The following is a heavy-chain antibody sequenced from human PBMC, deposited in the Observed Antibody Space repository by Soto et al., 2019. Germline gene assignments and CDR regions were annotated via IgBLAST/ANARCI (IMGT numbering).Heavy chain of an antibody. Sequence: QVQLVQSGAEVRKPGASVKVSCKASGYTFSNYGIFWVRQAPGQGLEWMGWIYPYNGNTHYAQKLQGRVTLTTDTSTSTAYMDLRSLTSDDTAIYYCARELNGEAGGGYWGQGPLVTVSS. CDR3: ARELNGEAGGGY. D-gene: IGHD2-8*01. V-gene: IGHV1-18*01. J-gene: IGHJ4*02. CDR1: GYTFSNYG. CDR2: IYPYNGNT.